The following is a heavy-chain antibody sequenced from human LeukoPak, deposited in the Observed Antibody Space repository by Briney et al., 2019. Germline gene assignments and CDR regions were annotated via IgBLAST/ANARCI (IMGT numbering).Heavy chain of an antibody. CDR2: INPNSGGT. D-gene: IGHD6-6*01. CDR3: ARDLSRLAARLRNAFDI. Sequence: ASVKVSCKASGYTFTGYYMHWVRQAPGQGLEWMGWINPNSGGTNYAQKFQGRVTMTRDTSISTAYMELSRLRSDDTAVYYCARDLSRLAARLRNAFDIWGQGTMVTVSS. J-gene: IGHJ3*02. CDR1: GYTFTGYY. V-gene: IGHV1-2*02.